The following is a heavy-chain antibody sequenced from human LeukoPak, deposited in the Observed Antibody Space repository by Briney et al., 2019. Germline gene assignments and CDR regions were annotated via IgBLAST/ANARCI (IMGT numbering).Heavy chain of an antibody. CDR1: GGSFSGYY. Sequence: SETLSLTCAVYGGSFSGYYWNWIRQPPGKGLEWIGEINHSGSTNYNPSLKSRVTISVDTSKNQFSLKLSSVTAADTAVYYCARNLGYCSGGSCLFVPWGQGTLVTVSS. CDR2: INHSGST. J-gene: IGHJ5*02. V-gene: IGHV4-34*01. D-gene: IGHD2-15*01. CDR3: ARNLGYCSGGSCLFVP.